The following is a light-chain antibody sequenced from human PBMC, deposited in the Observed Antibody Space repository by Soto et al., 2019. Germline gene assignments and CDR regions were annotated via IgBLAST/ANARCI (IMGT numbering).Light chain of an antibody. CDR2: LAS. CDR1: QAVNTR. Sequence: EIVLTQSPATLSSFPGDRVTLSCRASQAVNTRLAWYQHKPGQAPRLLIYLASNRAAGVPARFSGSGSGTDFTLTISNVVPEDFAVYYCHQRQSWLRTFGQGTKVDIK. V-gene: IGKV3D-11*01. J-gene: IGKJ1*01. CDR3: HQRQSWLRT.